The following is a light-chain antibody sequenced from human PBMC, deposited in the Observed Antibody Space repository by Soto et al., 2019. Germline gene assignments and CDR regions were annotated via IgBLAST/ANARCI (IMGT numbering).Light chain of an antibody. CDR3: QQYNNWPPGVT. CDR2: GAS. Sequence: EIVMTQSPATLSVSPGERATLSCRASQSVSSNLAWYQQKPGQAPRLLIYGASTRAPGIPARFSGSGSGTEFTLTISSLQSEDFAVYYCQQYNNWPPGVTFGGGTKVEIK. CDR1: QSVSSN. J-gene: IGKJ4*01. V-gene: IGKV3-15*01.